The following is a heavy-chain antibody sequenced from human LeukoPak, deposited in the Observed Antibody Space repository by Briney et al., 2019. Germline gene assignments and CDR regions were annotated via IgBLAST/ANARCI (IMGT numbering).Heavy chain of an antibody. CDR2: ISGSGGST. J-gene: IGHJ4*02. CDR1: GFTFSSYA. D-gene: IGHD3-16*02. CDR3: AKDTMITFGGVIVTAHFDY. Sequence: GGSLRLSCAASGFTFSSYAMSWVRQAPGKGLEWVSVISGSGGSTYYADSVKGRFTISRDNSKNTLYLQMNSLRAEDTAVYYCAKDTMITFGGVIVTAHFDYWGQGTLVTVSS. V-gene: IGHV3-23*01.